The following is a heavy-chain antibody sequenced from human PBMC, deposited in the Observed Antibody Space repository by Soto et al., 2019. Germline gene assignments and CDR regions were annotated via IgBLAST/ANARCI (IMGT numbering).Heavy chain of an antibody. CDR1: GYTFTGYY. CDR2: INPNSGGT. J-gene: IGHJ6*02. Sequence: ASVKVSCKASGYTFTGYYMHWVRQAPGQGLEWMGWINPNSGGTNYAQKFQGWVTMTRDTSISTAYMELSRLRSDDTAVYYCARVTSPSYDFWSGYYYYYGMDVWGQGTTVTVSS. CDR3: ARVTSPSYDFWSGYYYYYGMDV. D-gene: IGHD3-3*01. V-gene: IGHV1-2*04.